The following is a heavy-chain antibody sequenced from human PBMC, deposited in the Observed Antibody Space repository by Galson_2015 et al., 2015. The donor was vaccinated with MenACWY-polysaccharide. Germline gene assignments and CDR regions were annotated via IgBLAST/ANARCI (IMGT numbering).Heavy chain of an antibody. D-gene: IGHD2-15*01. V-gene: IGHV3-23*01. CDR1: GFTPTTYA. CDR2: ISGSGRSI. J-gene: IGHJ5*02. CDR3: AKANSGGICASGLACWFDP. Sequence: SLRLSCAASGFTPTTYAMSWVRQAPGKGLEWVSGISGSGRSIYYADSVKGRFTISRDYAKNTLYLQMRGLRVEDTAVYYCAKANSGGICASGLACWFDPWGQGSLVIVSS.